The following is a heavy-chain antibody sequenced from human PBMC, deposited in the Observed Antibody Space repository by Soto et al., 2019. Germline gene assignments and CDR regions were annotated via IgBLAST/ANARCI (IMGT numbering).Heavy chain of an antibody. CDR2: TYYRSKWYN. CDR1: GDSVSSNSAA. J-gene: IGHJ6*02. D-gene: IGHD2-2*01. Sequence: SQTLSLTCAISGDSVSSNSAAWNWIRQSPSRGLEWLGRTYYRSKWYNDYAVSVKSRITINPDTSKNQFSLQLNSVTPEDTAVYYCARERVYCSSTSCSPGSYYYYGMDVWGQGTTVTVSS. V-gene: IGHV6-1*01. CDR3: ARERVYCSSTSCSPGSYYYYGMDV.